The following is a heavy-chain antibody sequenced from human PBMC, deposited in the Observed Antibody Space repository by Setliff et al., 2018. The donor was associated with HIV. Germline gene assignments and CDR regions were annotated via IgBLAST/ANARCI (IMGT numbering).Heavy chain of an antibody. V-gene: IGHV4-39*01. CDR1: GGSISSSSYY. D-gene: IGHD2-8*02. Sequence: PSETLSLTCTVSGGSISSSSYYWGWIRQPPGKGLELIGSIYYSGSTYYNPSLKSRVTISVDTSKNQFSLKLSSVAAADTAVYYCARQESYGNGGLYYFDYWGQGTLVTVSS. CDR2: IYYSGST. CDR3: ARQESYGNGGLYYFDY. J-gene: IGHJ4*02.